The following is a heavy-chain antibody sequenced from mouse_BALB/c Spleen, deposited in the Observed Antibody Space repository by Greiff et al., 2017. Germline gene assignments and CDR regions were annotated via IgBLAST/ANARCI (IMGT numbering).Heavy chain of an antibody. CDR1: GFTFSSYY. Sequence: EVMLVESGGGLVKLGGSLKLSCAASGFTFSSYYMSWVRQTPEKRLELVAAINSNGGSTYYPDTVKGRFTISRDNAKNTLYLQMSSLKSEDTALYYCARHGGNWYFDVWGAGTTVTVSS. D-gene: IGHD2-14*01. CDR3: ARHGGNWYFDV. J-gene: IGHJ1*01. CDR2: INSNGGST. V-gene: IGHV5-6-2*01.